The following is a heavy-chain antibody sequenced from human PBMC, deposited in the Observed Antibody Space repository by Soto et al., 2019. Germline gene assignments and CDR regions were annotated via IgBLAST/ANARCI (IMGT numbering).Heavy chain of an antibody. CDR3: ARARYQLLHPYYYGMDV. CDR2: INHSGST. D-gene: IGHD2-2*01. CDR1: GWSFSGYY. J-gene: IGHJ6*02. V-gene: IGHV4-34*01. Sequence: SETLSLTCAVYGWSFSGYYWSWIRQPPGKGLEWIGEINHSGSTNYNSSLKSRVTISVDTSRNQVSLKLSSVTAADSAVYFCARARYQLLHPYYYGMDVWGQGTTVTVSS.